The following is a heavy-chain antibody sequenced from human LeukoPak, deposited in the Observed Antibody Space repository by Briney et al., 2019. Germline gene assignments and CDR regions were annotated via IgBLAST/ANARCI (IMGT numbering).Heavy chain of an antibody. CDR2: IFYSGNT. CDR1: GGSINSSSYY. Sequence: PSETLSLTCTVSGGSINSSSYYWGWIRQPPGKGLEWIGSIFYSGNTYDNPSLKGRVTISVDTSKNQFSLKLNSVTAADMAVYYCARHRSKWLQSSFDYWGQGTLVTVSS. J-gene: IGHJ4*02. V-gene: IGHV4-39*01. D-gene: IGHD5-24*01. CDR3: ARHRSKWLQSSFDY.